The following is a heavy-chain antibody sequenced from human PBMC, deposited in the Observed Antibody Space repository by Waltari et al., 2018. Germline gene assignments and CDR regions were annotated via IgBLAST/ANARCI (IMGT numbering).Heavy chain of an antibody. V-gene: IGHV3-21*01. J-gene: IGHJ4*02. CDR2: ISSSSSYI. Sequence: EVQLVESGGGLVTPGGSLRLSCAASGFTFGSYSMNWVRQAPGKGLEWVSSISSSSSYIYYADSVKGRFTISRDNAKNSLYLQMNSLRAEDTAVYYCARDFLQQLVPDYWGQGTLVTVSS. CDR3: ARDFLQQLVPDY. CDR1: GFTFGSYS. D-gene: IGHD6-13*01.